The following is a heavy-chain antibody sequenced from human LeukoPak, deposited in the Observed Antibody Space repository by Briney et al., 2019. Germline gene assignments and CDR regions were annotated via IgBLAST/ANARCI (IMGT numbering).Heavy chain of an antibody. D-gene: IGHD3-22*01. Sequence: GGCLRLSCAASVFTVNSYYVSWVRQAPWKGLEWVSLIYGDGSTSYADSVKGRFTISRDNSKKTLSLQMNSLRAEDTAMYYCARGGSGYYWAFDCWGQGTLVTVSS. CDR1: VFTVNSYY. CDR2: IYGDGST. J-gene: IGHJ4*02. CDR3: ARGGSGYYWAFDC. V-gene: IGHV3-53*01.